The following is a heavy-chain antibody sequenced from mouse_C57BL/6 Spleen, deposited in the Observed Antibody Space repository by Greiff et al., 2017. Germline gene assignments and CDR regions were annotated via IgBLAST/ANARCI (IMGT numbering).Heavy chain of an antibody. CDR2: IRRGGSYT. V-gene: IGHV5-6*01. D-gene: IGHD2-1*01. CDR1: GFTFSSYG. CDR3: ARLYYNAMDY. J-gene: IGHJ4*01. Sequence: EVHLVESGGDLVKPGGSLKLSCAASGFTFSSYGMSWVRQTPDKSLEWVATIRRGGSYTYYPDSVKGRFTISRDNAKNTLYLQMSSLKSEDTAMYYCARLYYNAMDYWGQGTSVTVSS.